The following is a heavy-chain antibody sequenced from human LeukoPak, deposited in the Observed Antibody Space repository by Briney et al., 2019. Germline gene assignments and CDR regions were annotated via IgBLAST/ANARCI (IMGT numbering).Heavy chain of an antibody. CDR1: GFTFSSYA. J-gene: IGHJ4*02. D-gene: IGHD3-10*01. CDR3: ARGRENYYYAIYDY. CDR2: ISYDGSKK. Sequence: GRSLRLSCVFSGFTFSSYAVQGVRQAPSKGLEWVAVISYDGSKKYYAESVKGRFTISRDNFKNTLYLQMNSLRAEDTAVFYCARGRENYYYAIYDYWGQGTLVTVSS. V-gene: IGHV3-30*04.